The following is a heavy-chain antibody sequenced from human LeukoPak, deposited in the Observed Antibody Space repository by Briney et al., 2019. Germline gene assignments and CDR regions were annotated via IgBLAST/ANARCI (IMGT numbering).Heavy chain of an antibody. J-gene: IGHJ3*02. V-gene: IGHV3-66*01. CDR3: AGKALYDSSISAFDI. CDR1: GFSVSGNY. D-gene: IGHD3-22*01. Sequence: GGSLRLSCAASGFSVSGNYMNWVRQAPGKGLEWVSIIYSGGSTYYVDSVKGRFSISRDNSKNTLFLQMNSLRAEDTAVYYCAGKALYDSSISAFDIWGQGTMVTVSS. CDR2: IYSGGST.